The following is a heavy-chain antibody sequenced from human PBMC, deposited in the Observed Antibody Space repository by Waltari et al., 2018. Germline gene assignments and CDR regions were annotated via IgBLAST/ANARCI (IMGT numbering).Heavy chain of an antibody. CDR3: ARVGDRGVRNALEI. D-gene: IGHD3-16*01. J-gene: IGHJ3*02. Sequence: VQLVQSGAEMKRTGASLSVSCRTSGDSRTGFYWHWVRQAPGQGLELMGSINPTSGGTNYAQAFKGRVTMTRDTSIDTAYVELSGLTSEDTAVYYCARVGDRGVRNALEIWGQGTTVIVSP. V-gene: IGHV1-2*02. CDR2: INPTSGGT. CDR1: GDSRTGFY.